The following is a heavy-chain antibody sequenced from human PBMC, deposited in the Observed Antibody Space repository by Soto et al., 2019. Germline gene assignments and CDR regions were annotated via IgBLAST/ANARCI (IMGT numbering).Heavy chain of an antibody. CDR1: GVSISSNNW. J-gene: IGHJ4*02. D-gene: IGHD1-26*01. V-gene: IGHV4-4*02. Sequence: QVQLQESGPRLVKPSGTLTLTCAVSGVSISSNNWWSCVRQTPGKGLEWIAEIYHVGSINYNPSFKSRVTMSVDKSTNQFSLNLSSVTVADTAVYYCASLKRVGSGHYLDSWGQGTLVTVSS. CDR2: IYHVGSI. CDR3: ASLKRVGSGHYLDS.